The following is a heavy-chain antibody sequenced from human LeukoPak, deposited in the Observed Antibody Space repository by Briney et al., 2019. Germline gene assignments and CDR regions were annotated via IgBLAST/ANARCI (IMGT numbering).Heavy chain of an antibody. CDR3: ARDLAYGLIENWFDP. J-gene: IGHJ5*02. CDR1: GYTFTGYY. CDR2: INPNSGGT. D-gene: IGHD2/OR15-2a*01. V-gene: IGHV1-2*02. Sequence: GASVKVSCKASGYTFTGYYMHWVRQAPGQGLEWMGWINPNSGGTNYAQKFQGRVTMTRDTSISTAYMELSRLRSDDTAVYYCARDLAYGLIENWFDPWGQGTLVTVSS.